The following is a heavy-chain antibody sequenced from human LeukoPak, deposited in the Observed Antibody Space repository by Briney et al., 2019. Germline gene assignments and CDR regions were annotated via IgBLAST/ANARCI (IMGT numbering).Heavy chain of an antibody. D-gene: IGHD6-19*01. CDR3: AREQWLVVDY. J-gene: IGHJ4*02. CDR1: GYTLTSYY. V-gene: IGHV1-46*01. Sequence: ASVKVCCKASGYTLTSYYMHWVRQAPGQGLEWMGIINPSGGSTSYAPKFQGRVTMSRDTSTSTVYVELSSLRAEDTAVYYCAREQWLVVDYWGQGTLVTVSS. CDR2: INPSGGST.